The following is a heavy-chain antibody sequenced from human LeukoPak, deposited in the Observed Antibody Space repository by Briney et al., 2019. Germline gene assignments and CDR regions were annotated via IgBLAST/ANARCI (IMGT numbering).Heavy chain of an antibody. CDR2: ISTSGRT. CDR3: ARGRYSYGISASDI. Sequence: SETLSLTCTVSGGSITTYYWSWIRQPAGKGLEWIGRISTSGRTNYNPSLKSRVTISVDTSKNQFSLKLSSVTAADTAVYYCARGRYSYGISASDIWGQGTMVTVSS. V-gene: IGHV4-4*07. D-gene: IGHD5-18*01. CDR1: GGSITTYY. J-gene: IGHJ3*02.